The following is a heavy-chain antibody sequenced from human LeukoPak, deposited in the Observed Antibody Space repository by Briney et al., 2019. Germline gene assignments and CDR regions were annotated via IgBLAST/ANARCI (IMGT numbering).Heavy chain of an antibody. D-gene: IGHD3-22*01. V-gene: IGHV1-46*01. CDR2: INPSGGST. CDR1: GYTFTSYY. J-gene: IGHJ4*02. Sequence: ASVKVSCKASGYTFTSYYMHWVRQAPGQGLEWMGIINPSGGSTSYAQKFQGRVTMTTDTSTSTAYMELRSLRSDDTAVYYCARTPYYYDSSGYYIPDWGQGTLVTVSS. CDR3: ARTPYYYDSSGYYIPD.